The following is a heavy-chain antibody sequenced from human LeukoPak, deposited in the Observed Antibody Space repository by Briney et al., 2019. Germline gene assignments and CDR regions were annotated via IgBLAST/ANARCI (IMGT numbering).Heavy chain of an antibody. Sequence: GGSLRLSCAVSGLTFSSSWMDWVRQAPGKGLEWVASINPDGNKKYSADSVKGRFTISRDNAENSLYLQMNSLRVEDTAIYYCAPDPNKWLRNYWGQGTLVTVSS. CDR1: GLTFSSSW. V-gene: IGHV3-7*03. D-gene: IGHD5-12*01. CDR2: INPDGNKK. J-gene: IGHJ4*02. CDR3: APDPNKWLRNY.